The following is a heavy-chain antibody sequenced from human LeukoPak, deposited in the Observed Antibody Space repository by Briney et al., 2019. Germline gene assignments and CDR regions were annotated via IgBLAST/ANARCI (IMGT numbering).Heavy chain of an antibody. D-gene: IGHD5-24*01. CDR1: EFTVSRNY. J-gene: IGHJ4*02. Sequence: GGSLRLSCTASEFTVSRNYMLWVRQTPGKGLEWVSLIFSNGDTHYADSVKGRFTISRDTSKNTVSLQMNSLRVEDTAMYYCTRDQMNYWGQGTLVTVSS. V-gene: IGHV3-53*01. CDR2: IFSNGDT. CDR3: TRDQMNY.